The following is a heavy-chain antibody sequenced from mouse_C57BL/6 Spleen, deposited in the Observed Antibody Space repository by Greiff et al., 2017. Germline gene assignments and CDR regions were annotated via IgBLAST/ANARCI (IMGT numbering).Heavy chain of an antibody. J-gene: IGHJ2*01. D-gene: IGHD1-1*01. CDR1: GYTFTSYW. V-gene: IGHV1-59*01. CDR2: IDPSDSYT. Sequence: QVQLQQPGAELVRPGTSVKLSCKASGYTFTSYWMHWVKQRPGQGLEWIGVIDPSDSYTNYNQKFKGKATLTVDTSSSTAYMQLGSLTSEDSAVYYCARGFGYGSSFPDYWGQGTTLTVSS. CDR3: ARGFGYGSSFPDY.